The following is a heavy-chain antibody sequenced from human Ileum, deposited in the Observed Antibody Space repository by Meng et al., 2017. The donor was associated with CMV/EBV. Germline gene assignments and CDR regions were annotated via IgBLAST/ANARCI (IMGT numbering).Heavy chain of an antibody. CDR3: ARAAARGVPVDL. CDR1: GGSLTSYY. V-gene: IGHV4-4*07. Sequence: QVQRQASGPSMLQPSEPLTLTCTVTGGSLTSYYWTWIRQPAGKGLEWIGRIHPTGTTDDNPSLRSRVSMSLDKSKNQFSLKLTSVTAADTAVYYCARAAARGVPVDLWGQGTLVTVSS. J-gene: IGHJ5*02. D-gene: IGHD3-10*01. CDR2: IHPTGTT.